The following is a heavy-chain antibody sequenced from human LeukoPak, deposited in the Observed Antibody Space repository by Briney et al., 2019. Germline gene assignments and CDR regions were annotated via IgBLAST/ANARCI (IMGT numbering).Heavy chain of an antibody. Sequence: GASVKVSCKASGYTFTAYHMHWVRQAPGQGLEWMGRINPNSGDTNYAQKFQGRVTMTRDTSISTAYMELNRLRSDDTAVYYCARDYCSSTSCLFDYWGQGTLVSVSS. V-gene: IGHV1-2*06. D-gene: IGHD2-2*01. J-gene: IGHJ4*02. CDR3: ARDYCSSTSCLFDY. CDR2: INPNSGDT. CDR1: GYTFTAYH.